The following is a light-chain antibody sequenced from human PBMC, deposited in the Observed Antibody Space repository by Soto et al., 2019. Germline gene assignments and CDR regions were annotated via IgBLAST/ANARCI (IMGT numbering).Light chain of an antibody. CDR2: GAS. CDR1: QSVSSNY. CDR3: QQYGGSPRVT. V-gene: IGKV3-20*01. Sequence: EIVLTQSPGTLSLSPGERATLSCRASQSVSSNYLAWYQQKSGQAPRLLIYGASSRATGIPDRFSGSGSGTDFTLTISRLEPEDFAVHYCQQYGGSPRVTFGGGTKVEIK. J-gene: IGKJ4*01.